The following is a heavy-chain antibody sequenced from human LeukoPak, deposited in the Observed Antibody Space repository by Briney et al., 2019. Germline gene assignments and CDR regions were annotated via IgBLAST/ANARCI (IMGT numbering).Heavy chain of an antibody. D-gene: IGHD2-2*03. Sequence: PGGSLRFSCAASGFTFSSYGMHWVRQAPGKGLEWVAVIWFDGSNKYCADSVKGRFTISRDNSKNTLDLQMNSLRAEDTAVYYCARDGGYCSRTSCPASRMYVWGKGTTVTVSS. CDR2: IWFDGSNK. CDR1: GFTFSSYG. V-gene: IGHV3-33*01. CDR3: ARDGGYCSRTSCPASRMYV. J-gene: IGHJ6*03.